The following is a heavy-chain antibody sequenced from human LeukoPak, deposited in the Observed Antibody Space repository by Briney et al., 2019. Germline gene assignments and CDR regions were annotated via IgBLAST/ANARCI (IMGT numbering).Heavy chain of an antibody. V-gene: IGHV3-33*07. CDR1: GFPFSSYA. D-gene: IGHD5-12*01. CDR3: ARDFEYSSSTGVY. Sequence: GGSLRLSCEASGFPFSSYAMTWVRQAPGKGLEWVAVIWYDGRTKYYADSVKGRFTISRDNSKNTLYLQMNSLRAEDTAVYYCARDFEYSSSTGVYWGQGTLVTVSS. J-gene: IGHJ4*02. CDR2: IWYDGRTK.